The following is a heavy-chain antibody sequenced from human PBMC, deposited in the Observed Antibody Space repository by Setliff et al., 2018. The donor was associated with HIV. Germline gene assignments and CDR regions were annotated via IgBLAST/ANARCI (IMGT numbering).Heavy chain of an antibody. J-gene: IGHJ5*02. CDR3: ARYAAAEIGPHWFDP. D-gene: IGHD6-13*01. Sequence: GASVKVSCKASGGTFINSAFTWVRQAPGQGLEWMGSIIPIFNTGNYAQKFQNRVTITADESTSTAYMELSSLRSEDTAVYYCARYAAAEIGPHWFDPWGQGTLVTVSS. CDR1: GGTFINSA. V-gene: IGHV1-69*13. CDR2: IIPIFNTG.